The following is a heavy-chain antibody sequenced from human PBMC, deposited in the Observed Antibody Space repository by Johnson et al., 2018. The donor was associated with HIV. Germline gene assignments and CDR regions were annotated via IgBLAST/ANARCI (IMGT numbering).Heavy chain of an antibody. Sequence: EQLVESGGGVVQPGRSLRLSCAASGFTFSSYGMHWVRQAPGKGLEWVGRIKSKTDGGTTDYAAPVKGRFTISRDDSKNTLYLQMNSLKTEDTAVYYCTTDWYSSSWYGALDAFDIWGQGTMVTVSS. J-gene: IGHJ3*02. CDR3: TTDWYSSSWYGALDAFDI. D-gene: IGHD6-13*01. CDR2: IKSKTDGGTT. CDR1: GFTFSSYG. V-gene: IGHV3-15*01.